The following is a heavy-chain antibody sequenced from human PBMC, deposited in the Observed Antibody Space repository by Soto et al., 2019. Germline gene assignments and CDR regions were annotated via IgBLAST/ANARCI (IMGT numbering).Heavy chain of an antibody. D-gene: IGHD3-22*01. CDR3: ARDRGPSSGYYPYWFDP. CDR1: GGTFSSYA. J-gene: IGHJ5*02. V-gene: IGHV1-69*12. Sequence: QVQLVQSGAEVKKPGSSVKVSCKASGGTFSSYAITWVRQAPGQGLEWMGGIIPIFGTANYAQKFQGRVTITADESTSTAYMELSSRRSEDTAVYYCARDRGPSSGYYPYWFDPWGQGPLVTVSS. CDR2: IIPIFGTA.